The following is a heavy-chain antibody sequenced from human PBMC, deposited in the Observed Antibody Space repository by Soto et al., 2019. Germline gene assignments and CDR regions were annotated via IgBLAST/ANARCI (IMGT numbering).Heavy chain of an antibody. Sequence: ASVKVSCKASGGTFSSYAISWVRQAPGQGLEWMGGIIPIFGTANYAQKFQGRVTITADESTSTAYMELSSLRSEDTAVYYCARGQSYGDYDAFDIWGQGTMVTVSS. V-gene: IGHV1-69*13. D-gene: IGHD4-17*01. CDR3: ARGQSYGDYDAFDI. J-gene: IGHJ3*02. CDR2: IIPIFGTA. CDR1: GGTFSSYA.